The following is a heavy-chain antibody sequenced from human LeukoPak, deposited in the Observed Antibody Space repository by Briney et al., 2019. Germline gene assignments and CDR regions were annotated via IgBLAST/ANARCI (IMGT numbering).Heavy chain of an antibody. CDR2: INHSGST. Sequence: SETLSLTCAVYGGSFSGYYWSWIRQPPGKGLEWIGEINHSGSTNYNPSLKSRVTMSVDTSKNQFSLKLSPVTAADTAVYYCARSKTLWFGEYDYYFDYWGQGTLVTVSS. D-gene: IGHD3-10*01. V-gene: IGHV4-34*01. CDR1: GGSFSGYY. J-gene: IGHJ4*02. CDR3: ARSKTLWFGEYDYYFDY.